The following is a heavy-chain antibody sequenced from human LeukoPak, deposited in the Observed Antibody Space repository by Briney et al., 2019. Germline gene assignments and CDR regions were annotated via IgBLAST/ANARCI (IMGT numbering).Heavy chain of an antibody. D-gene: IGHD3-10*01. CDR2: IYPGDSDT. J-gene: IGHJ3*02. CDR3: EWVLGSHDAFDI. CDR1: GYSFTSYW. V-gene: IGHV5-51*01. Sequence: GESLKISCKGSGYSFTSYWSGWVRQMPGKGLEWMGFIYPGDSDTRYSPSFQGQVTISADKSISTAYLQWSSLKASDTAMSYCEWVLGSHDAFDIWGQGKMVTVSS.